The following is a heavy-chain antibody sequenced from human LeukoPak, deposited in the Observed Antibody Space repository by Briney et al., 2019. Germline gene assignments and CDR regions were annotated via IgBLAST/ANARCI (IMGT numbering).Heavy chain of an antibody. CDR3: AREWDTADDGYYMDV. V-gene: IGHV4-39*07. CDR2: IYYSGST. CDR1: GGSISTKNYY. D-gene: IGHD5-18*01. J-gene: IGHJ6*03. Sequence: SETLSLTCTVSGGSISTKNYYWGWIRQPPGKGLEWIGSIYYSGSTYYNPSLKSRVTISIDTSKNQFSLKLSSVTAADTAVYYCAREWDTADDGYYMDVWGKGTTVTVSS.